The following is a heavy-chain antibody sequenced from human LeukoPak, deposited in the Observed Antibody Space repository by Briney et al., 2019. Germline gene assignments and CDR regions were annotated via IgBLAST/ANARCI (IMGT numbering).Heavy chain of an antibody. CDR3: ARDSLAFELWFGELT. Sequence: ASVKVSCKASGYTFTGYSMNWVRQAPGQGLEWMGWINPNSGGTNYAQKFQGRVTMTRDTSISTAYMELSRLRSDDTAVYYCARDSLAFELWFGELTWGQGTLVTVSS. V-gene: IGHV1-2*02. CDR2: INPNSGGT. CDR1: GYTFTGYS. J-gene: IGHJ4*02. D-gene: IGHD3-10*01.